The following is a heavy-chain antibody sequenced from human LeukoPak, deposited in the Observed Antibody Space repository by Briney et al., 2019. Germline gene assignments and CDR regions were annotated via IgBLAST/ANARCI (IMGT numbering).Heavy chain of an antibody. CDR3: MRDYMGWFDP. J-gene: IGHJ5*02. V-gene: IGHV3-30-3*01. Sequence: PGRSLRLSCVASGFSLSNFQMYWVRQAPGKGLEWVSIISLDRGTEFYADSVKGRFTISRDTASNTMHLEMNSLRIEDTAVYYCMRDYMGWFDPWGQGSLVTVSS. D-gene: IGHD3-10*01. CDR1: GFSLSNFQ. CDR2: ISLDRGTE.